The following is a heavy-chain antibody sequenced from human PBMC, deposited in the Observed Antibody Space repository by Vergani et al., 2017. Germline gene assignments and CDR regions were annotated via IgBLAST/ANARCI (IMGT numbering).Heavy chain of an antibody. CDR3: ARGVATAKAGGGAFDI. D-gene: IGHD5-12*01. J-gene: IGHJ3*02. CDR2: IIPIFGTA. Sequence: QVQLVQSGAEVMKPGSSLKVSCTASGGTFSSYPIRWVRPAPGQGLALMAGIIPIFGTANYAQKFQGRVTITAEESTSTAYMELSSLRSEDTAVYYWARGVATAKAGGGAFDIWGQGTMVTVSS. V-gene: IGHV1-69*01. CDR1: GGTFSSYP.